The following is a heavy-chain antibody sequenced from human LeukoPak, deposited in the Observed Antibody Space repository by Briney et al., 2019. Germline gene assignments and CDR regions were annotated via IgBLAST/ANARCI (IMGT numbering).Heavy chain of an antibody. Sequence: PGGSLSLSCPAPGFPFTSYLISGVRQATGQGLDWGANIKQIAGGVYYVDSVKGRFTIYRDNAKNALYLQTNNLRDDDTAVYYCARDKIEGATYFDYWGQGTLVTVSS. V-gene: IGHV3-7*01. J-gene: IGHJ4*02. CDR1: GFPFTSYL. CDR3: ARDKIEGATYFDY. D-gene: IGHD1-26*01. CDR2: IKQIAGGV.